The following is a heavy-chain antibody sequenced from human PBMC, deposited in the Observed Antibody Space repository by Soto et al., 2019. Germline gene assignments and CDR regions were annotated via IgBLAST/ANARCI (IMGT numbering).Heavy chain of an antibody. D-gene: IGHD3-10*01. CDR1: GGTFSTYG. J-gene: IGHJ5*02. CDR3: VGGGVRAFQSPLRIDP. CDR2: IIPIFGTT. Sequence: QVQLVQSGAEVKKPGSSVKVSCKSSGGTFSTYGFFWVRQAPGQGLEWMGGIIPIFGTTNYAQKFQDRVTITTDESASLVHMELTRLNSADTAVELCVGGGVRAFQSPLRIDPWGQGTLVTVSS. V-gene: IGHV1-69*01.